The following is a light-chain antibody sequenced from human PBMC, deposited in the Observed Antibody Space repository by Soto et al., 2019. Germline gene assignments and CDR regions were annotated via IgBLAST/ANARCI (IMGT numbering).Light chain of an antibody. CDR1: SSDVGGYNY. J-gene: IGLJ1*01. CDR3: SSYTSSSTLYV. CDR2: DVS. Sequence: QSALTQPASVSGSPGQSITISCTGTSSDVGGYNYVSWYQQHPGKAPKLMIYDVSNRPSWVSNRFAGSKSGNTASLTISGLQADYGVEYYCSSYTSSSTLYVFGTGTKLTVL. V-gene: IGLV2-14*01.